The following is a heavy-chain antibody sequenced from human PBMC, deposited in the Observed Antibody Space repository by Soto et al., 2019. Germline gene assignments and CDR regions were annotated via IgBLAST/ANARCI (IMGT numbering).Heavy chain of an antibody. D-gene: IGHD3-22*01. CDR3: ASGYDSSGYYSWGDY. Sequence: PSETLSLTCTVSGGSISSSSYYWSWIRQPPGKGLEWIGEINHSGSTNYNPSLKSRVTISVDTSKNQFSLKLSSVTAADTAVYYCASGYDSSGYYSWGDYWGQGTLVTVSS. CDR1: GGSISSSSYY. J-gene: IGHJ4*02. CDR2: INHSGST. V-gene: IGHV4-39*07.